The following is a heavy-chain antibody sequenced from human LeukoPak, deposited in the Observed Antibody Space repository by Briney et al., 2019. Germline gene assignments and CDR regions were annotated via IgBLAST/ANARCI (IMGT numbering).Heavy chain of an antibody. J-gene: IGHJ4*02. Sequence: GGSLRLSCAASGFTLSSYWMHWVRQAPGKGLVWVSRINSDGSSTSYADSVKGRFTISRDNAKNTLYLQMNSLRAEDTAAYYCARGTGFGELSDYWGQGTLVTVSS. D-gene: IGHD3-10*01. CDR2: INSDGSST. CDR1: GFTLSSYW. CDR3: ARGTGFGELSDY. V-gene: IGHV3-74*01.